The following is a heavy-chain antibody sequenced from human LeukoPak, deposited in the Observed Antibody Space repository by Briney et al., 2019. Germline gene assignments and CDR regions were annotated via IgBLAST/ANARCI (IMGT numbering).Heavy chain of an antibody. D-gene: IGHD1-26*01. J-gene: IGHJ3*02. V-gene: IGHV4-38-2*02. Sequence: PSETLSLTCTVSGYSISSGYYWGWIRQPPGQGLEWIGSLSHSGSTYYNPSLKSRITISVDTSKNQFSLKLSSVTAADTAVYYCAKEGARWEPSFSAFDIWGQGTMVTVSS. CDR1: GYSISSGYY. CDR3: AKEGARWEPSFSAFDI. CDR2: LSHSGST.